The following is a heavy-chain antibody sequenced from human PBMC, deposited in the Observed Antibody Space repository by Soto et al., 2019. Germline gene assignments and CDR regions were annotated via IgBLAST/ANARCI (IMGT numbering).Heavy chain of an antibody. CDR1: GFTFSSYS. D-gene: IGHD1-26*01. V-gene: IGHV3-48*01. CDR2: ISSSSSTI. CDR3: ARVILRAFFDY. J-gene: IGHJ4*02. Sequence: PGGSLRLSCAASGFTFSSYSMNWVRQAPGKGLEWVSYISSSSSTIYYADSVKGRFTISRDNAKNSLYLQMNSLRAEDTAVYYCARVILRAFFDYWRQGTLVTAPQ.